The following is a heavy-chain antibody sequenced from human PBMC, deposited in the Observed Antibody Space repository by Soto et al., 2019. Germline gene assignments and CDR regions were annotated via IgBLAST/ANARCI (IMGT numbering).Heavy chain of an antibody. D-gene: IGHD3-3*01. V-gene: IGHV4-31*03. CDR3: ARGEWYSLES. Sequence: SLTCTVSGGSITRGGYFWSWIRQHPGKGLEWVGYIYYSGSTYYEPSLKSRVTISIDTSNNQLSLTLPSVTAADTAIYYFARGEWYSLESWCQGTLLNVSS. CDR2: IYYSGST. CDR1: GGSITRGGYF. J-gene: IGHJ5*02.